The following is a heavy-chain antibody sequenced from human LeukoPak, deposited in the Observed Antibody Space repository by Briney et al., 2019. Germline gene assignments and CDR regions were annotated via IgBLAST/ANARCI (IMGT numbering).Heavy chain of an antibody. CDR2: INPNSGGT. CDR1: GYTFTGYY. J-gene: IGHJ4*02. Sequence: ASVKVSCKASGYTFTGYYMHWVRQAPGQGLEWMGWINPNSGGTNYAQKFQGRVTMTRDTPISTAYMELSRLRSDDTAVYYCARDGGVAAVFFDYWGQGTLVTVSS. V-gene: IGHV1-2*02. D-gene: IGHD6-13*01. CDR3: ARDGGVAAVFFDY.